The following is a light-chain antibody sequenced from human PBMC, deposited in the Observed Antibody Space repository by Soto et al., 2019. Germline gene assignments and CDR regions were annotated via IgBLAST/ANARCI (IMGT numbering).Light chain of an antibody. J-gene: IGLJ1*01. CDR3: CSYTSSSTDV. V-gene: IGLV2-11*01. CDR2: DVT. CDR1: SSDVGGYDY. Sequence: QSALTQPRSMSGSPGQSLTISCTGTSSDVGGYDYVSWYQHHPGTVPKLLIYDVTNRPSGVPHRFSGSKSGNTASLTISGLQAEDEADYYCCSYTSSSTDVFGTGTKVTVL.